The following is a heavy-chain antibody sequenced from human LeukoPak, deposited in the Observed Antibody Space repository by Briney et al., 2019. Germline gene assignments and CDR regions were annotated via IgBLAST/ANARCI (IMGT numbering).Heavy chain of an antibody. J-gene: IGHJ4*02. CDR1: GFTFSDFH. V-gene: IGHV3-11*01. CDR2: ITNSGSDI. Sequence: GGSLRLSCVVSGFTFSDFHMSWLRQAPGKGLEWISYITNSGSDIEYADSVKGRFTISWDNAKKSLYLEMNTLRAEDTAIYYCACPYRSRFDYWGQGTLVAVSS. D-gene: IGHD6-13*01. CDR3: ACPYRSRFDY.